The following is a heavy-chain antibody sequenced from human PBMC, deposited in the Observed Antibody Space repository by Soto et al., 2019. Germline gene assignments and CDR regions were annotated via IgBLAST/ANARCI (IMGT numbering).Heavy chain of an antibody. Sequence: EEQLVESGGDLVQPGGSLRLSCAASGFTVSNNYMSWVRQSPGKGLEWVSLIYSGGSTYYADSVKGRLTISRDSSKNTLYLQMNSLRAEYTAMYYCAAYSQKGYWGQGTLVTVSS. D-gene: IGHD3-16*01. CDR1: GFTVSNNY. J-gene: IGHJ4*02. V-gene: IGHV3-66*01. CDR3: AAYSQKGY. CDR2: IYSGGST.